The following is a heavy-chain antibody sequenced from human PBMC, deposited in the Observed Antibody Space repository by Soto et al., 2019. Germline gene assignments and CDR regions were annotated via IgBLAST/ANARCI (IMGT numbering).Heavy chain of an antibody. V-gene: IGHV3-33*01. CDR2: VWSDGNNK. J-gene: IGHJ4*02. CDR1: GFTFNLFG. Sequence: GGSLRLSCAASGFTFNLFGMHWVRQAPGKGLEWVAVVWSDGNNKYYADSVKGRFTISRDNSKNTLYLQMDSLRDEDTAIYYCARVEGPTVATMFFDYWGQRTPVTVSS. D-gene: IGHD5-12*01. CDR3: ARVEGPTVATMFFDY.